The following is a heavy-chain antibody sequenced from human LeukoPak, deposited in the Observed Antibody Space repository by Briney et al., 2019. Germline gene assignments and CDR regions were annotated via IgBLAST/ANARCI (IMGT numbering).Heavy chain of an antibody. Sequence: PGGSLRLSCAASDFTFSRYGFHWVRQAPGKGLEWVAFIRFDGTNNFYADSVKGRFTISRDNSKTTVYLQVNSLRAEDTAVYYCAKDRSGWYVWDFWGQGTLVTVSS. V-gene: IGHV3-30*02. CDR2: IRFDGTNN. J-gene: IGHJ4*02. D-gene: IGHD6-19*01. CDR3: AKDRSGWYVWDF. CDR1: DFTFSRYG.